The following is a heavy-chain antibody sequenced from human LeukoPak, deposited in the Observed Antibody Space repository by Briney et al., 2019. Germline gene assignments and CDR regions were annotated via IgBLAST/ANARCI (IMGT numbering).Heavy chain of an antibody. CDR1: GYTFTSYA. CDR2: INTNTGNP. Sequence: GASVKVSCKASGYTFTSYAMNWVRQAPGQGLEWMGWINTNTGNPTHAQGFTGRFVFSLDTSVSTAYLQISSLKAEDTAVYYCARAYSSSWYAAFDIWGQGTMVTVSS. V-gene: IGHV7-4-1*02. CDR3: ARAYSSSWYAAFDI. D-gene: IGHD6-13*01. J-gene: IGHJ3*02.